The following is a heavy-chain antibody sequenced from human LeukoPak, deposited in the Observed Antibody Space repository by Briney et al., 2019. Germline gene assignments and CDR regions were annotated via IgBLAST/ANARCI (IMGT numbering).Heavy chain of an antibody. D-gene: IGHD3-10*01. CDR2: INHLGST. Sequence: SETLSLTCAVSGGSFSGYYWSWIRQPPGKGLEWIGEINHLGSTNYNPSLNIRVTISVVTSTGQFSLNLSSVTAADPAVYYCARGRGEASGAFDYWGQETLVTVSS. V-gene: IGHV4-34*01. CDR3: ARGRGEASGAFDY. CDR1: GGSFSGYY. J-gene: IGHJ4*02.